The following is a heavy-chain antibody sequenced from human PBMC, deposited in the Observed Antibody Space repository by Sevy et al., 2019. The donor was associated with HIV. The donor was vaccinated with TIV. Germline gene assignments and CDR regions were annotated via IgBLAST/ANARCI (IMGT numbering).Heavy chain of an antibody. CDR1: GFTFSSYS. J-gene: IGHJ6*02. V-gene: IGHV3-21*01. CDR3: ARDVGVTMVRGVISDYYYGMDV. CDR2: ISSSSSYI. D-gene: IGHD3-10*01. Sequence: GGSLRLSCAASGFTFSSYSMNWVRQAPGKGLEWVSSISSSSSYIYYAASVKGRFTISRDNAKNSLYLQMNSLSAEDTAVYYCARDVGVTMVRGVISDYYYGMDVWGQGTTVTVSS.